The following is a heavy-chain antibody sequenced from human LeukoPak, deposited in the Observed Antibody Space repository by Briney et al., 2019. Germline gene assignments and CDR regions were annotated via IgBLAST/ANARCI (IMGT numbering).Heavy chain of an antibody. CDR1: GFTFSSYW. CDR2: IWHDGSHK. J-gene: IGHJ3*01. CDR3: ARGWGSNVYASAFDV. D-gene: IGHD3-16*01. Sequence: GGSLRLSCAASGFTFSSYWMHWVRQAPGKGLEWVTVIWHDGSHKDYADSVKGRFTISRDNSKNTLYLQMNDLRAEDTAVYYCARGWGSNVYASAFDVWGQGTMVTVSS. V-gene: IGHV3-33*08.